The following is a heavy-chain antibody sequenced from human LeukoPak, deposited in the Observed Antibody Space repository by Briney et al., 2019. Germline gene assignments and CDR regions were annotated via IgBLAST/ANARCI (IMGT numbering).Heavy chain of an antibody. J-gene: IGHJ5*02. CDR2: IRSKGSGGTT. D-gene: IGHD3-10*01. CDR1: GFTFSDYA. V-gene: IGHV3-49*04. Sequence: PGGSLRLSCTASGFTFSDYAMSWVRQAPGKGLEWVGFIRSKGSGGTTEYAASVKGTFTISRDDSKSIAYLQMNSLKTEDTAVYYCTRGDGSGSSWGQGTLVTVSS. CDR3: TRGDGSGSS.